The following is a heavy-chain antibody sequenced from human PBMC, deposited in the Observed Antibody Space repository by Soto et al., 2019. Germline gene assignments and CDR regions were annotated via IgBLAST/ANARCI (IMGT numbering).Heavy chain of an antibody. Sequence: GGSLRLSCAASGFTFSSYAMSWVRQAPGKGLEWVSAISGSGGSTYYADSVKGRFTISRDNSKNTLYLQMNSLRAEDMSVYYCAKVTYCSGGSCYPPYYFDYWGQGTLVTVSS. CDR3: AKVTYCSGGSCYPPYYFDY. V-gene: IGHV3-23*01. D-gene: IGHD2-15*01. CDR1: GFTFSSYA. J-gene: IGHJ4*02. CDR2: ISGSGGST.